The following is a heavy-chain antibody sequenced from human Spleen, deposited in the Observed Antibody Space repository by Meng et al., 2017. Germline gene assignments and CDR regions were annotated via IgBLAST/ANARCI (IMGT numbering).Heavy chain of an antibody. CDR2: INTNTGNP. CDR1: GYTFDTYA. V-gene: IGHV7-4-1*02. CDR3: ARGFYDTDDAFDI. J-gene: IGHJ3*02. D-gene: IGHD3-9*01. Sequence: QVQVVQSGSELKRPGAPVKVSCKTSGYTFDTYAMNWVRQAPGQGLEWMGWINTNTGNPTYAQAFTGRFVFSLDTSVSTAYLQISSLKAEDTAVYYCARGFYDTDDAFDIWGQGTVVTVSS.